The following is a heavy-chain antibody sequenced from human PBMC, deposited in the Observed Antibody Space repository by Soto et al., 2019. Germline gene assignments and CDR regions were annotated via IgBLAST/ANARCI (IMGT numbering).Heavy chain of an antibody. Sequence: QVQLVESGGGVVQPGRSLRLSCAPSGFTFSNYAMHWVRQAPGKGLEWVAVIWYDGSIKYYADSVKGRFTISRDNSKNTLHLQMISLRAEDTAVYYCASDADCGDVPSEDPGYYFDYWGQGTLVTVSS. J-gene: IGHJ4*02. CDR1: GFTFSNYA. V-gene: IGHV3-33*01. D-gene: IGHD2-21*01. CDR2: IWYDGSIK. CDR3: ASDADCGDVPSEDPGYYFDY.